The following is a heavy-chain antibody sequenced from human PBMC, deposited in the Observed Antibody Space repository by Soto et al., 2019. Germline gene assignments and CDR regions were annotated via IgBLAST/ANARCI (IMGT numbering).Heavy chain of an antibody. CDR2: INAGNGNT. CDR3: AREEGGYSSSWYETFDY. D-gene: IGHD6-13*01. V-gene: IGHV1-3*01. Sequence: ASVTVSCKASGYTFTSYAMHWVRQAPGQRLEWMGWINAGNGNTKYSQKFQGRVTITRDTSASTAYMELSSLRSEDTAVYYCAREEGGYSSSWYETFDYWGQGTLVTVPS. J-gene: IGHJ4*02. CDR1: GYTFTSYA.